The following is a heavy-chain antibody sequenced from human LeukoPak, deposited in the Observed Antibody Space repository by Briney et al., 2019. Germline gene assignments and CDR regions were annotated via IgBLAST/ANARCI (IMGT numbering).Heavy chain of an antibody. V-gene: IGHV3-23*01. CDR3: AKAPTRSEGFDY. Sequence: PGGSLRLSCAASGFTFSSYAMSWVRQAPGKGLEWVSAMSGSGGSTYYADSVKGRFTISRDNSKNTLYLQMNTLRAEDTAVYYCAKAPTRSEGFDYWGQGTMVTVSS. CDR2: MSGSGGST. J-gene: IGHJ4*02. CDR1: GFTFSSYA.